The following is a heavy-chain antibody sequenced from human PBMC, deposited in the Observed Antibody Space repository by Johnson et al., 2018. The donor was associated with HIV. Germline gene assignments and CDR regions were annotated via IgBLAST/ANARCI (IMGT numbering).Heavy chain of an antibody. D-gene: IGHD1-20*01. Sequence: VQLVESGGGMVQPGGSLRLSCAASGLTVSTNYMSWVRQAPGRGLESVSVVYSGGNTYYADSGKDRFNIYRDNSKNTLYLQMNSLSAEDTAVYYCARAPYNFNAGRFGAFDIWGQGTMVTVSS. CDR3: ARAPYNFNAGRFGAFDI. CDR2: VYSGGNT. CDR1: GLTVSTNY. J-gene: IGHJ3*02. V-gene: IGHV3-66*01.